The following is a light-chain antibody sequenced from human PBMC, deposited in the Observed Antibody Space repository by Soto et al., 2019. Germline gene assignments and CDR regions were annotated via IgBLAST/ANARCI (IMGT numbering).Light chain of an antibody. CDR3: QQYNNWPPVS. V-gene: IGKV3-15*01. CDR2: GAS. Sequence: EIVMTQSAATLSVSPGERATLSCRASQSVSSNIAWYQQKPGQAPRLLIYGASTRAPGIPARFSGSGSGTEFTLTITSLQSEDFAVYYCQQYNNWPPVSFGLGTKVQIK. CDR1: QSVSSN. J-gene: IGKJ1*01.